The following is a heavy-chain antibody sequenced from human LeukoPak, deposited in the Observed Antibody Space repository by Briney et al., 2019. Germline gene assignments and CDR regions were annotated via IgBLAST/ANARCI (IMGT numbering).Heavy chain of an antibody. D-gene: IGHD6-13*01. CDR1: GFTFRNYW. V-gene: IGHV3-21*06. CDR3: ARVAEAAAFDS. CDR2: ISSNSRYI. J-gene: IGHJ4*02. Sequence: GGSLRLSCAASGFTFRNYWMSWVRRIPGKGLEWVSSISSNSRYIYYADSMRGRFTISRDNAKNSLYLQMNSLKLEDTAVYYCARVAEAAAFDSWGQGTLVTVSS.